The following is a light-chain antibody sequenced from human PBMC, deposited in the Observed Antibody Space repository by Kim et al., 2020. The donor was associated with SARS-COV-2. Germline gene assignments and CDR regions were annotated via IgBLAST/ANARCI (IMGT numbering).Light chain of an antibody. CDR2: SNN. Sequence: QSVLTQPPSASGTPGQRVTISCSGSSSNIGSNNVVWYQQLPGAAPNLLIYSNNQRPSGIPDRFSGSRAGTSASLAISGLQSGDEADYYCAVWDDSLNQGVFGGGTQLTVL. V-gene: IGLV1-44*01. CDR3: AVWDDSLNQGV. CDR1: SSNIGSNN. J-gene: IGLJ3*02.